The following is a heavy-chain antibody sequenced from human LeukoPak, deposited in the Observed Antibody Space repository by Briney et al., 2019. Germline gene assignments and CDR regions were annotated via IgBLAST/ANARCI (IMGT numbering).Heavy chain of an antibody. CDR2: IYTSGST. V-gene: IGHV4-4*07. J-gene: IGHJ3*02. D-gene: IGHD6-13*01. Sequence: SETLSLTCTVSGGSISSYYWSWIRQPAGKGLEWIGRIYTSGSTNYNPSLKSRVTISVDKSKNQFSLKLSSVTAADTAVYYCARDSPQTDSSSWYEFAFDIWGQGTMVTVSS. CDR1: GGSISSYY. CDR3: ARDSPQTDSSSWYEFAFDI.